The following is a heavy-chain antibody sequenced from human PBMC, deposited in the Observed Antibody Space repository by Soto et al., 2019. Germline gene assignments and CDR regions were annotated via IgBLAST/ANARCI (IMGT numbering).Heavy chain of an antibody. V-gene: IGHV3-30*03. CDR1: GFTFSSYG. CDR3: XXXXXXXXXXXXXXXXMDV. J-gene: IGHJ6*02. Sequence: QVPLVESGGRVVQPGRSLRLSCAASGFTFSSYGMHWVRXXXXXXXDWVAVISYDGSNKYYADSVKGRFTISRDNXXXXXXXXXXXXXXXXXXXXXXXXXXXXXXXXXXXXXXMDVXGQGTTVTVSS. CDR2: ISYDGSNK.